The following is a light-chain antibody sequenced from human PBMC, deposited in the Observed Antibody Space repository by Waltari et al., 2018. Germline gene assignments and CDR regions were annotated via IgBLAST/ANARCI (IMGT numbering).Light chain of an antibody. V-gene: IGLV2-11*01. J-gene: IGLJ2*01. CDR1: NSDVGAYNY. CDR3: CSYAGRYTSV. Sequence: QSALTQPRSVSGSPGQSVTLSCTGTNSDVGAYNYVSWYQQPPGKAPKRVVYDVDKRPSGAPDRVSGSKACNTASLTISGLQTDDEADYYCCSYAGRYTSVFGGGTKVTVL. CDR2: DVD.